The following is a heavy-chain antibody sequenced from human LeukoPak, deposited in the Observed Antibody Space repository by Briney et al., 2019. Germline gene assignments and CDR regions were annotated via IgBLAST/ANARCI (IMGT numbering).Heavy chain of an antibody. CDR2: IKQDGSEK. D-gene: IGHD1-26*01. CDR3: ARVVGAMDY. J-gene: IGHJ4*02. V-gene: IGHV3-7*02. CDR1: GFTFSSYW. Sequence: PGGSLRLSCAASGFTFSSYWMSWVRQAPGKGLEWVANIKQDGSEKYYVDSVKGRLTISRDNSKNTLYLQMNSLRAEDTAVYYCARVVGAMDYWGQGTLVTVSS.